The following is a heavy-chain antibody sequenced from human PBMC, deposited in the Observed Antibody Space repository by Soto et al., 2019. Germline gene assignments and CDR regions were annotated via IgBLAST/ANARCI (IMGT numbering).Heavy chain of an antibody. Sequence: SVKVSCKASGGTFSSYTISWVRQAPGQGLEWMGRIIPILGIANYAQKFQGRVTITADKSTSTAYMELSSLRSEDTAVYYCARVTRYYDSCGYYYDWFDPWGQGTLVTVSS. D-gene: IGHD3-22*01. V-gene: IGHV1-69*02. J-gene: IGHJ5*02. CDR3: ARVTRYYDSCGYYYDWFDP. CDR2: IIPILGIA. CDR1: GGTFSSYT.